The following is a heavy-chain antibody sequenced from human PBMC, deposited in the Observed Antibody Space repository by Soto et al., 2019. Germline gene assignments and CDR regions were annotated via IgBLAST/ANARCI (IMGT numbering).Heavy chain of an antibody. V-gene: IGHV4-30-4*01. D-gene: IGHD3-10*01. CDR3: ARDVMVRGVIYFYYGMDV. CDR2: IYYSGST. Sequence: QVQLQESGPGLVKPSQTLSLTCTVSGGSISSGDYYWSWIRQPPGKGLEWIGYIYYSGSTYYNPSLKSRVTISVDTSKNQFSLKLSSVTAADTAVYYCARDVMVRGVIYFYYGMDVWGQGTTVTVSS. CDR1: GGSISSGDYY. J-gene: IGHJ6*02.